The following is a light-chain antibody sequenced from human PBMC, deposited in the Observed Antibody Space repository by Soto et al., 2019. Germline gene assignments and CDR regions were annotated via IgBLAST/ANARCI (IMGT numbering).Light chain of an antibody. J-gene: IGKJ5*01. CDR3: MQALQTPEVT. CDR2: LGS. Sequence: DIVMTQSPLSLPVTPGEPDSISCRSSQSLLHSNGYNYLDWYLQKPGQSPQLLIYLGSNRASGVPDRFSGSGSGTDFTLKISRVEAEDVGVYYCMQALQTPEVTFGQGTRLEIK. CDR1: QSLLHSNGYNY. V-gene: IGKV2-28*01.